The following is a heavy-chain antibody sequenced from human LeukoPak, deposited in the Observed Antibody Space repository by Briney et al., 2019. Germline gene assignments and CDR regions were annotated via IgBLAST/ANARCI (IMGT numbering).Heavy chain of an antibody. J-gene: IGHJ4*02. D-gene: IGHD3-16*01. V-gene: IGHV4-38-2*02. CDR1: GYSISSGYY. CDR3: ARGGGSY. CDR2: IYHSGST. Sequence: PSETLSLTCTVSGYSISSGYYWGWIRQPPGKGLEWIGSIYHSGSTYYNPSLKSRVTISVDTSKNQFSLKLSSVTAADTAVYYCARGGGSYWGQGTLVTVSS.